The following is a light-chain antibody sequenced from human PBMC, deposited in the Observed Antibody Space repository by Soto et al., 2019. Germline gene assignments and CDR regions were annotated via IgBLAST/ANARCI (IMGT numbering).Light chain of an antibody. V-gene: IGKV3-20*01. CDR3: YQYGSSPRP. Sequence: EMVLTQSPGTLSLSPGERATPSCRASQSVSSSYLAWYQQKPGQAPRLLIYGASSTATGIPDRFSCSGSGTDFTLTIIRLELEDFAVYYYYQYGSSPRPFGQGTKVDIK. J-gene: IGKJ1*01. CDR1: QSVSSSY. CDR2: GAS.